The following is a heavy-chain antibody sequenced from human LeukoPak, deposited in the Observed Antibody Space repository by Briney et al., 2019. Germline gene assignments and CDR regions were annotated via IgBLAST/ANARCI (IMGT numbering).Heavy chain of an antibody. D-gene: IGHD4-23*01. V-gene: IGHV3-73*01. CDR3: TGPSAVDGMDV. Sequence: QTGGSLKLSCATSGFTFSGSAMHWFRQASGKGLEWVSRIRSKGNSYDSAYAALVRGRVTISRDDSKNTAYMQMNSLKTEDTAVYYCTGPSAVDGMDVWGQGTTVTVSS. J-gene: IGHJ6*02. CDR1: GFTFSGSA. CDR2: IRSKGNSYDS.